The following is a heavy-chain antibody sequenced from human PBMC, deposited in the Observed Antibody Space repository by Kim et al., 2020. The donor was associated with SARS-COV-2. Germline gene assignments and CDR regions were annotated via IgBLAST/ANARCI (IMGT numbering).Heavy chain of an antibody. Sequence: GGSLRLSCAASGFSFSDSAMHWVRQASGKGLEWVGRIRSKANNYATTYAASVKGRFTISRDDSKNAAYLQMNSLKTEDTAVYYCTRVPGTTLGFWDAYDIVGQGTMVTVSS. CDR3: TRVPGTTLGFWDAYDI. CDR1: GFSFSDSA. D-gene: IGHD1-1*01. V-gene: IGHV3-73*01. CDR2: IRSKANNYAT. J-gene: IGHJ3*02.